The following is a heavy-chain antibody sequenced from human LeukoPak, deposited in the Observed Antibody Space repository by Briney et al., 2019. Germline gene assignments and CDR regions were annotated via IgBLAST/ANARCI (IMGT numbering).Heavy chain of an antibody. D-gene: IGHD2-2*01. CDR2: INTVGRST. J-gene: IGHJ3*02. V-gene: IGHV3-74*01. CDR1: GFTFSNYW. CDR3: ALGLRYCSSTSCYPYAFDI. Sequence: GGSLRLSCAASGFTFSNYWMHWVRQTPGKGLVWVSRINTVGRSTSYADSVKGRFTISRDNSKNTLYVQMNSLRAADTAVYYCALGLRYCSSTSCYPYAFDIWGQGTMVTVSS.